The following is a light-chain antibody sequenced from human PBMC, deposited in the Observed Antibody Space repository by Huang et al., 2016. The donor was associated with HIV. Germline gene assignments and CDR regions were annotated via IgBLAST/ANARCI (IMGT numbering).Light chain of an antibody. CDR3: QQYYQNPQT. CDR2: WAS. J-gene: IGKJ5*01. Sequence: DIVMTQSPDSLSVSPGERATIDCKSSQSLLYSSNNKNYLAWFQQKPGRPPKLLLYWASTRESGIPERFSGSGSGTDFTLTINNLQPEDVATYYCQQYYQNPQTFGQGT. V-gene: IGKV4-1*01. CDR1: QSLLYSSNNKNY.